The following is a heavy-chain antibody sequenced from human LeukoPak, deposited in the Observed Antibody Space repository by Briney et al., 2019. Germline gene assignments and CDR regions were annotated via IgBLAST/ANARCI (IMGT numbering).Heavy chain of an antibody. CDR1: GYKFTSYW. V-gene: IGHV5-10-1*01. D-gene: IGHD5-18*01. CDR3: ARVLGYSYGWNY. Sequence: GESLRISCKGSGYKFTSYWINWVRQMPGKGLEWMGRTDPSDSYTMYSPSFQGHVTISADKSISTAYLQWSSLKASDSAMYYCARVLGYSYGWNYWGQGTLVTVSS. CDR2: TDPSDSYT. J-gene: IGHJ4*02.